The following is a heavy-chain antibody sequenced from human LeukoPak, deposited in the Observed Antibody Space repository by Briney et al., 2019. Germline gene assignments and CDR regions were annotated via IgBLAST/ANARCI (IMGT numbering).Heavy chain of an antibody. Sequence: GGSLRLSCAASGFTFSSYSMNWVRQAPGKGLEWVSSISSSSSYIYYADSVKGRFTISRDNAKNSLYLQMNSLRAEDTAVYYCAKDFGGGDYIDYWGQGTLVTVSS. D-gene: IGHD3-16*01. CDR1: GFTFSSYS. J-gene: IGHJ4*02. CDR3: AKDFGGGDYIDY. V-gene: IGHV3-21*04. CDR2: ISSSSSYI.